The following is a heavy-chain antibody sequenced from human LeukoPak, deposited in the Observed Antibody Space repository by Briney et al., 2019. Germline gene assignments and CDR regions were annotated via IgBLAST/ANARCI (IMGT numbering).Heavy chain of an antibody. J-gene: IGHJ3*02. CDR1: GFTFSSYS. CDR2: ISSSSSYI. V-gene: IGHV3-21*01. Sequence: KSGGSLRLSCAASGFTFSSYSMNWVRQAPGKGLEWVSSISSSSSYIYYADSVKGRFTISRDNAKNSLYLQMNSLRAEDTAVYYCAREPNDFWSGYPRVRGAFDIWGQGTMVTVSS. D-gene: IGHD3-3*01. CDR3: AREPNDFWSGYPRVRGAFDI.